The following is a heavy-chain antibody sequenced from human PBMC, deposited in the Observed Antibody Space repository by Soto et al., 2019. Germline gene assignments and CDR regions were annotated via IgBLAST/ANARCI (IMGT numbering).Heavy chain of an antibody. Sequence: QVQLVESGGGVVQPGTSRRLSCVGSGVTFRSYVIHWVRQAPGKWLEWVALTSYDGSNKDYGDSVKGRFTISRDKSRNTVDLQMDSLRREDTALYYCARWGTTGGLDVWGQGTLVSVSS. V-gene: IGHV3-33*05. CDR1: GVTFRSYV. D-gene: IGHD3-16*01. CDR3: ARWGTTGGLDV. J-gene: IGHJ1*01. CDR2: TSYDGSNK.